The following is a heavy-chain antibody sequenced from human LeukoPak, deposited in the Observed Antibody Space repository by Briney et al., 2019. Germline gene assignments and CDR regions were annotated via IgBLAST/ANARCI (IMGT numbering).Heavy chain of an antibody. V-gene: IGHV4-34*01. CDR1: GGSFSGYY. J-gene: IGHJ6*03. D-gene: IGHD2-2*01. CDR2: INHSGST. CDR3: AREQVVPAAIRDDYYYMDV. Sequence: SETLSLTCAVYGGSFSGYYWSWIRQPPGKGLEWIGEINHSGSTNYNPSLKSRVTISVDTSKNQFSLKLSAVTAADTAVYYCAREQVVPAAIRDDYYYMDVWGKGTTVTVSS.